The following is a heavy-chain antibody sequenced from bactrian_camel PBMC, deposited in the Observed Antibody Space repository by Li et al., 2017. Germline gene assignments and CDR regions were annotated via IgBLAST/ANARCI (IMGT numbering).Heavy chain of an antibody. CDR1: KPAQYLYS. J-gene: IGHJ6*01. CDR3: AADYCRDIRYWVRPATVTEQFGH. CDR2: ITTTGATR. Sequence: QLVESGGGSVQAGGSLRLSCVSSKPAQYLYSMTWFRQAPAKDRMGVAIITTTGATRYLHSVEGRFTISRDNAKNTLYLQMNDLKPDDTGMYYCAADYCRDIRYWVRPATVTEQFGHWGQGTQVTVS. V-gene: IGHV3S29*01. D-gene: IGHD2*01.